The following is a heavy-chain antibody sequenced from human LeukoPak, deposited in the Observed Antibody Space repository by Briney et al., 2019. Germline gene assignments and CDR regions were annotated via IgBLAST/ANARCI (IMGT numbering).Heavy chain of an antibody. V-gene: IGHV3-48*04. J-gene: IGHJ4*02. D-gene: IGHD1-26*01. Sequence: TGGSLRLSCAASGFTFSSYSMNWVRQAPGKGLEWVSYISSSSSTIYYADSVKGRFTISRDNAKNTLYLEMNSLRPEDTALYYCAKDKGIVGAYNCFDYWGQGTLVTVSS. CDR3: AKDKGIVGAYNCFDY. CDR1: GFTFSSYS. CDR2: ISSSSSTI.